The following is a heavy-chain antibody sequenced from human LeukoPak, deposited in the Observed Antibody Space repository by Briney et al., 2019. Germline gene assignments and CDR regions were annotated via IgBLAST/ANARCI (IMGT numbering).Heavy chain of an antibody. J-gene: IGHJ1*01. V-gene: IGHV1-69*04. CDR3: ARPTEYCSSTSCHRTEYFQH. CDR2: IIPILGIA. CDR1: GGTFSSYA. Sequence: ASVKVSCKASGGTFSSYAISWVRQAPGQGLEWMGRIIPILGIANYAQKFQGRVTITADKSTSTAYMELSSLRSEDTAVYYCARPTEYCSSTSCHRTEYFQHWGQGTLVTVSS. D-gene: IGHD2-2*01.